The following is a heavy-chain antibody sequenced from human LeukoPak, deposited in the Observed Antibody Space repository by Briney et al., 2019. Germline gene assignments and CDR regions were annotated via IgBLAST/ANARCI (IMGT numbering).Heavy chain of an antibody. Sequence: KASETLSLTCTVSGGYISNHFWSWIRQPPGKGLEWIGHIDYSGSTNYNPSLRSRVTISVDTPKNQFSLNLRSVTAADTAVYYCARASVEVAGTWDFDYWGQGTLVTVSS. J-gene: IGHJ4*02. V-gene: IGHV4-59*11. CDR2: IDYSGST. D-gene: IGHD6-19*01. CDR1: GGYISNHF. CDR3: ARASVEVAGTWDFDY.